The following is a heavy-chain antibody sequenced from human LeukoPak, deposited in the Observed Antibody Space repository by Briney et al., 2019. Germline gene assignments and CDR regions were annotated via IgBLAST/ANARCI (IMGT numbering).Heavy chain of an antibody. D-gene: IGHD3-22*01. Sequence: KPSETLSLTCTVSGYSMSSGYYWGWIRPPPGKGLEWIGEINHSGNTNYNPSLKSRVTISVDKSKNQFSLKLSSVTAAGTAVYYCARRASRPYYYDSSGYFRIGYDFDDWGQGTLVTVSS. CDR2: INHSGNT. V-gene: IGHV4-38-2*02. CDR3: ARRASRPYYYDSSGYFRIGYDFDD. J-gene: IGHJ4*02. CDR1: GYSMSSGYY.